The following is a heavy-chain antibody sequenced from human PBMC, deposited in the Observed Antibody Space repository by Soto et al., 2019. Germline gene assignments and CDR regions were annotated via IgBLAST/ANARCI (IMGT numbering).Heavy chain of an antibody. CDR3: ARDIDYDFWSGYVSDGLDV. V-gene: IGHV4-61*01. CDR2: VHDSGNT. CDR1: TISVRSGTYY. Sequence: SETLSLTCTVSTISVRSGTYYWSWIRQPSGQGLEWIGYVHDSGNTKYNPSLKSRVTMSVDTSKNQFSLNLSSVTAADTAVYYCARDIDYDFWSGYVSDGLDVWGQGTTVTVSS. D-gene: IGHD3-3*01. J-gene: IGHJ6*02.